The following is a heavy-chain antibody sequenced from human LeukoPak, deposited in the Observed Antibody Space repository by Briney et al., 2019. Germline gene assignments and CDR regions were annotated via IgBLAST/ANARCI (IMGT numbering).Heavy chain of an antibody. CDR2: IRYDGSNK. Sequence: GGSLRLSCAASGFTVSSYGMHWVRQAPGKGLEWAAFIRYDGSNKYYADSVKGRFTISRDNSKNTLYLQMNSLRAEDTAVYYCAKDPSGRTYPSRDYYYYYYMDVWGKGTTVTISS. J-gene: IGHJ6*03. CDR3: AKDPSGRTYPSRDYYYYYYMDV. D-gene: IGHD6-19*01. CDR1: GFTVSSYG. V-gene: IGHV3-30*02.